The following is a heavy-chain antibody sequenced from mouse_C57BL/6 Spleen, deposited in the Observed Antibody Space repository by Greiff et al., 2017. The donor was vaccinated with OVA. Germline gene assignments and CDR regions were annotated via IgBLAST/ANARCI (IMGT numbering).Heavy chain of an antibody. V-gene: IGHV1-81*01. Sequence: QVQLQQSGAELARPGASVKLSCKASGYTFTSYGISWVKQRTGQGLEWIGEIYPRSGNTYYNEKFKGKATLTADKSSSTAYMELRSLTSEDSAVYFCARGGIYYGNYDFDYWGQGTTLTVSS. CDR2: IYPRSGNT. D-gene: IGHD2-1*01. J-gene: IGHJ2*01. CDR3: ARGGIYYGNYDFDY. CDR1: GYTFTSYG.